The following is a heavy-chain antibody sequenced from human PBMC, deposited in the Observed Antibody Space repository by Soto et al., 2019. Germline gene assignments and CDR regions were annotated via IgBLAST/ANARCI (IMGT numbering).Heavy chain of an antibody. V-gene: IGHV4-31*03. CDR2: IYYSGNT. CDR1: GASISSYGYY. CDR3: ARLSHYDKAFDI. Sequence: QVQLQESGPGLVKPSQTLSLTCTVSGASISSYGYYWSWIRQHPGKGLEWIGYIYYSGNTNYNPSLKSRVTMSIDTSKNQFSLKLSSVTAAYTAVYYCARLSHYDKAFDIWGQGTMVTVSS. D-gene: IGHD3-22*01. J-gene: IGHJ3*02.